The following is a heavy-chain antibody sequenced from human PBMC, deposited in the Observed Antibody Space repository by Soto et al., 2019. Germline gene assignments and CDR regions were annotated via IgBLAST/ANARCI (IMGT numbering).Heavy chain of an antibody. V-gene: IGHV3-66*01. CDR3: ARDRYPLDY. CDR2: IFSGGST. CDR1: GFTISSNY. D-gene: IGHD1-1*01. Sequence: GGSLTVSCAASGFTISSNYMSWVRQAPEKGLEWVSVIFSGGSTYYADSVKGRFTISRDNSKNTLYLQMNSLRAEDTAVYYCARDRYPLDYWGQGTLVTVSS. J-gene: IGHJ4*02.